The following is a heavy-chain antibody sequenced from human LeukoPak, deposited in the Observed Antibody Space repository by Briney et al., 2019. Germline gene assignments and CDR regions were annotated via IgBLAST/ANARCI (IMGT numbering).Heavy chain of an antibody. D-gene: IGHD5-24*01. CDR2: ISYDGSNK. V-gene: IGHV3-30*03. Sequence: GGSLRLSCAASGFTFSRYGMHWVRRAPGKGLEWVAVISYDGSNKYYADSVKGRFTISRDNSKNTLYLQMNSLRAEDTAVYYCESKMATPDPDYWGQGTLVTVSS. CDR3: ESKMATPDPDY. CDR1: GFTFSRYG. J-gene: IGHJ4*02.